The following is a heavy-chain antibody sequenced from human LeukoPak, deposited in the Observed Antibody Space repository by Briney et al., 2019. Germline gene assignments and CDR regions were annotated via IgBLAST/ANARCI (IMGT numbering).Heavy chain of an antibody. V-gene: IGHV1-69*04. CDR3: AREVGRLYYFDY. CDR2: IIPILGIA. J-gene: IGHJ4*02. CDR1: GGTFSSYA. D-gene: IGHD1-26*01. Sequence: SVKVSCKASGGTFSSYAISWVRQAPGQGLEWMGRIIPILGIANYAQKLQGRVTITADKSTSTAYMELSSPRSEDTAVYYCAREVGRLYYFDYWGQGTLVTVSS.